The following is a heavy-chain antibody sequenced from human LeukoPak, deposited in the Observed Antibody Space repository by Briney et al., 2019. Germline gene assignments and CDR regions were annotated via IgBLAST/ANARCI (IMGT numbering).Heavy chain of an antibody. Sequence: GGSLRLSCAASGFTFSSYAMHWVRQAPGKGLEWVAVISYDGSNKYYADSVKGRFTISRDNSKNTLYLQMNSLRAEDTAVYYCAKDRTIVGSGWYYFDYWGQGTLVTVSS. CDR2: ISYDGSNK. V-gene: IGHV3-30*04. D-gene: IGHD6-19*01. CDR1: GFTFSSYA. CDR3: AKDRTIVGSGWYYFDY. J-gene: IGHJ4*02.